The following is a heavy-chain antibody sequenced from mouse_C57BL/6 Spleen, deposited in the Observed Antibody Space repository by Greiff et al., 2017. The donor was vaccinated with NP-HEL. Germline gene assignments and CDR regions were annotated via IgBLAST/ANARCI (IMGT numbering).Heavy chain of an antibody. J-gene: IGHJ2*01. CDR2: INPGSGGT. CDR3: AREGYGYDGDY. D-gene: IGHD2-2*01. CDR1: GYAFTNYL. Sequence: VKLMESGAELVRPGTSVKVSCKASGYAFTNYLIEWVKQRPGQGLEWIGVINPGSGGTNYNEKFKGKATLTADKSSSTAYMQLSSLTSEDSAVYFCAREGYGYDGDYWGQGTTLTVSS. V-gene: IGHV1-54*01.